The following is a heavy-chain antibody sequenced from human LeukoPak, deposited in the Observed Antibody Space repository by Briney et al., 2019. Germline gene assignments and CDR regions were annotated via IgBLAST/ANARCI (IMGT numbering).Heavy chain of an antibody. D-gene: IGHD3-10*01. J-gene: IGHJ3*02. CDR1: GYSISSGYY. CDR2: IYHSGST. V-gene: IGHV4-38-2*02. CDR3: AREPRITMVRGGWAFDI. Sequence: PSETLSLTCAVSGYSISSGYYWGWIRQPPGKGLEWIGSIYHSGSTYYNPSLKSRVTISVDTSKNQFSLKLISVTAADTAVYYCAREPRITMVRGGWAFDIWGQGTMVTVSS.